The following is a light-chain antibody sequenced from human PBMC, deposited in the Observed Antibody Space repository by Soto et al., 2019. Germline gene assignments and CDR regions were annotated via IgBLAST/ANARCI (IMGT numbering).Light chain of an antibody. Sequence: DIQMAQSRSTLSASVGDRVTITCRASQSISSWLAWYQQKPGKAPKLLIYDASSLESGVPSRFSGSGSGTEFTLTISSLQPDDFATYYCQQYNSYSWTFGQGTKVDSK. J-gene: IGKJ1*01. CDR3: QQYNSYSWT. CDR2: DAS. CDR1: QSISSW. V-gene: IGKV1-5*01.